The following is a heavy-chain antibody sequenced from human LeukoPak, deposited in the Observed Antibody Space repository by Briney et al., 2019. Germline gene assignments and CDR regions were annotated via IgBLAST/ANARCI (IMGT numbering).Heavy chain of an antibody. V-gene: IGHV3-53*01. CDR1: GFTISSNY. CDR2: IYSGGNT. CDR3: ARGLEVRGVLFDY. D-gene: IGHD3-10*01. Sequence: GESLRLSCAASGFTISSNYLSCFRQAPGKGLEWVSVIYSGGNTYYADSVKGRFTISRDNSKNTLYLQMNSLRAEDTAVYYCARGLEVRGVLFDYWGQGTLVTVSS. J-gene: IGHJ4*02.